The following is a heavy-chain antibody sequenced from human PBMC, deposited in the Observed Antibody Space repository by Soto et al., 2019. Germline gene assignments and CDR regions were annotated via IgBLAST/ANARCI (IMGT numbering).Heavy chain of an antibody. CDR3: ARVEMTNGYYYYGMDV. Sequence: GGSLRLSCAASGFTFSSYWMHWVRQAPGKGLVWVSRINSDGSSTSYADSVKGRFTISRDNAKNTLYLQMNSLRAEDTAVYYCARVEMTNGYYYYGMDVWGQGTTVTVSS. CDR1: GFTFSSYW. CDR2: INSDGSST. J-gene: IGHJ6*02. D-gene: IGHD4-17*01. V-gene: IGHV3-74*01.